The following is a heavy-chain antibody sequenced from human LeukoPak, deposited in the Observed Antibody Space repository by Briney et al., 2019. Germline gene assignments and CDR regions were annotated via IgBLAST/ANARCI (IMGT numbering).Heavy chain of an antibody. J-gene: IGHJ4*02. CDR2: INSNGYST. CDR1: GFAFSAYA. V-gene: IGHV3-64D*06. CDR3: VKEILVTTSPSDY. D-gene: IGHD4-17*01. Sequence: GGSPRLSCSASGFAFSAYAMHWVRQAPGKGLEYIEAINSNGYSTYYIDSVRGRFTLSRDNSKNTVYLQMSSLRAGDTAVYYCVKEILVTTSPSDYWGQGTLVTVSS.